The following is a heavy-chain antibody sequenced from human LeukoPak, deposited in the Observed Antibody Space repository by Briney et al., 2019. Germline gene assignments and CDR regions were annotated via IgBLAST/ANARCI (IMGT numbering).Heavy chain of an antibody. D-gene: IGHD1-26*01. CDR3: ARDLGVYSGSYLYGMDV. Sequence: ASVKVSCEASGYTFTGYYMHWVRQAPGQGLEWMGWINPNSGGTNYAQKFQGRVTMTRDTSISTAYMELSRLRSDDTAVYYCARDLGVYSGSYLYGMDVWGQGTTVTVSS. CDR2: INPNSGGT. CDR1: GYTFTGYY. J-gene: IGHJ6*02. V-gene: IGHV1-2*02.